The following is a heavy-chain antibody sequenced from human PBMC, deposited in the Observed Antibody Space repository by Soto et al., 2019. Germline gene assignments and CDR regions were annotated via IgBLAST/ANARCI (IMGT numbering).Heavy chain of an antibody. J-gene: IGHJ3*01. CDR2: IIPMFGIP. Sequence: QVQLVQSWAEVKKPGSSVKVSCKASGGTLNKHAITWVRRAPGQGLEWLGGIIPMFGIPNYPQKFQGRVTITADDSTNTSHMELHSLTSDDTAVYYCARGGTSGWLKGAYDVWGQGTMVTVSS. V-gene: IGHV1-69*01. CDR1: GGTLNKHA. D-gene: IGHD6-13*01. CDR3: ARGGTSGWLKGAYDV.